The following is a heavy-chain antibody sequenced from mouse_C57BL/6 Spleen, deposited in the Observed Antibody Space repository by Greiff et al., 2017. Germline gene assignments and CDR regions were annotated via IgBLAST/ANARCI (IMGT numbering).Heavy chain of an antibody. J-gene: IGHJ3*01. Sequence: QVQLKESGAELMKPGASVKLSCKATGYTFTGYWIEWVKQRPGHGLAWIGEILPGSGSTNYNEKFKGKATVTSDTSSNTAYVQLRSLTTEDSAIYYCARGICYEDWFAYGGQGTLVTVSA. CDR1: GYTFTGYW. V-gene: IGHV1-9*01. CDR2: ILPGSGST. CDR3: ARGICYEDWFAY. D-gene: IGHD2-4*01.